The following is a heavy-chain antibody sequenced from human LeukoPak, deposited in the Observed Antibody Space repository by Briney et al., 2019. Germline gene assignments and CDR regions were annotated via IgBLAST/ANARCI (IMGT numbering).Heavy chain of an antibody. V-gene: IGHV3-64*05. CDR2: ISSNGGLT. D-gene: IGHD3-10*01. J-gene: IGHJ4*02. Sequence: GGSLRLSCLASGFTFSSSAMHWVRQAPGKGLEYVSGISSNGGLTYYADSVKGRFTISRDNSKNTLYFQMSSLRAEDTAVYYCAKDALRGVIITAWDYFDYWGQGTLVTVSS. CDR3: AKDALRGVIITAWDYFDY. CDR1: GFTFSSSA.